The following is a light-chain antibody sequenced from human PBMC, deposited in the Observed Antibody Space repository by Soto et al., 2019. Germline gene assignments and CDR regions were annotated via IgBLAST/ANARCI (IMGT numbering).Light chain of an antibody. CDR2: GAS. Sequence: EIVLTQSPGTLSLSPGERATLSCGASQGVSSSHLAWYQQKPGQAPRLLIYGASSRATGIPDRFSGSGSGTDFTLTISRLEPEDFAVYYCQQYVTSPPTFGQGTKVEIK. CDR3: QQYVTSPPT. V-gene: IGKV3-20*01. J-gene: IGKJ1*01. CDR1: QGVSSSH.